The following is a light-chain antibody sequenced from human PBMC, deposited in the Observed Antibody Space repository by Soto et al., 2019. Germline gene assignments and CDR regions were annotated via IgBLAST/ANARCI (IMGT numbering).Light chain of an antibody. J-gene: IGKJ1*01. V-gene: IGKV3D-7*01. CDR2: GAS. Sequence: IILKLSPGTLSLTPGERATLSCRAIQSVSSSYLAWYQQKPGQAPRLLIYGASTRATGIPARFSGSGSGTEFTLTISSLQSEDFAIYFCQQYYNLLPWTFGQG. CDR3: QQYYNLLPWT. CDR1: QSVSSSY.